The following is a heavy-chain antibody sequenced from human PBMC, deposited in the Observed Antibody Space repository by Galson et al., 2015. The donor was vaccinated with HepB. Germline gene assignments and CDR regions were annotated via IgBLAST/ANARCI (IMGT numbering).Heavy chain of an antibody. CDR1: GYTFSSYA. V-gene: IGHV1-3*01. CDR3: ARELYDSWSGYSLDY. J-gene: IGHJ4*02. D-gene: IGHD3/OR15-3a*01. CDR2: IKAGNGNA. Sequence: SVKVSCKASGYTFSSYAINWVRQAPGQGLEWMGWIKAGNGNAKYSQKFQGRVTITRDTSASTAYMELSSLRSEDTAVYYWARELYDSWSGYSLDYWGQGSLVTVSS.